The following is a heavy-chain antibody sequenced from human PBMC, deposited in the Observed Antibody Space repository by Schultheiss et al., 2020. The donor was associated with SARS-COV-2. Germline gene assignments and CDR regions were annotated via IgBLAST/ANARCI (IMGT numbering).Heavy chain of an antibody. J-gene: IGHJ5*02. CDR3: ARAVPTGSGGGP. CDR2: ISSSGSTI. CDR1: GFTFSSYE. V-gene: IGHV3-48*03. D-gene: IGHD3-10*01. Sequence: GGSLRLSCAASGFTFSSYEMNWVRQAPGKGLEWVSYISSSGSTIYYADSVKGRFTISRDNAKNSLYLQMNSLRAEDTAVYYCARAVPTGSGGGPWGQGTLVTVSS.